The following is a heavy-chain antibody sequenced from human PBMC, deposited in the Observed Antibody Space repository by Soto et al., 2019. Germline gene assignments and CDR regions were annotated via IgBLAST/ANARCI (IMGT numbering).Heavy chain of an antibody. CDR1: GFTFSSYA. V-gene: IGHV3-23*01. CDR3: AKVFYYYDSSGYYYFDY. D-gene: IGHD3-22*01. J-gene: IGHJ4*02. CDR2: ISGSGSTI. Sequence: GGSLRLSCTASGFTFSSYAVSWVRQAPGRGPEWISSISGSGSTIYYADSVKGRFTISRDNSKNTLYLQMSSLRAEDTAVYYCAKVFYYYDSSGYYYFDYWGQGTLVTVSS.